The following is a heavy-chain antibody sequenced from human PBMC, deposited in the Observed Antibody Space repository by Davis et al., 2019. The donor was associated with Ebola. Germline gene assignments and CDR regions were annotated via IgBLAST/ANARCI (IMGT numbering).Heavy chain of an antibody. J-gene: IGHJ3*02. Sequence: GESLKISCKGSGYSFTSYWIGWVRQMPGKGLEWMGIICPGDSDTIYSPSFQGQVTISADKSIKTAFLQWSSLKASDTAMYYCATLRRTITGMDDGFDIWGQGTMVTVSS. CDR3: ATLRRTITGMDDGFDI. V-gene: IGHV5-51*01. CDR1: GYSFTSYW. CDR2: ICPGDSDT. D-gene: IGHD1-20*01.